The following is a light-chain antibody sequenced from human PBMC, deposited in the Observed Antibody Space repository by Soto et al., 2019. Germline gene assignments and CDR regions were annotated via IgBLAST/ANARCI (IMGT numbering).Light chain of an antibody. CDR2: DAS. V-gene: IGKV3-11*01. CDR3: QQRSNWPRT. J-gene: IGKJ1*01. Sequence: EIVLTQSPATLSLSPGERATLSCRASQGISSYLGWYQQKPGQSPRLLIYDASNRATGIPARFSGSGSGTDFTLTISSLEPEDFAVYYCQQRSNWPRTFGQGTKVEIK. CDR1: QGISSY.